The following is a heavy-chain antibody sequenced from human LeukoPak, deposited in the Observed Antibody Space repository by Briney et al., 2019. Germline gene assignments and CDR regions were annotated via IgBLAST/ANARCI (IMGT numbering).Heavy chain of an antibody. J-gene: IGHJ4*02. Sequence: GGSLRLSCAASGFTFSTYYMNWVRQAPGKGLEWVSFITGSSSYIYYTDSVKGRCTISRDNAKNSLFLQMNSLRDEDTAVYYCASGFSSSPYFDYWGQGTLVTVSS. CDR1: GFTFSTYY. CDR2: ITGSSSYI. V-gene: IGHV3-21*01. D-gene: IGHD6-6*01. CDR3: ASGFSSSPYFDY.